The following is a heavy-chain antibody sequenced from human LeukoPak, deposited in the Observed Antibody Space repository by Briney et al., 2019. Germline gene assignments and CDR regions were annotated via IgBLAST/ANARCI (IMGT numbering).Heavy chain of an antibody. Sequence: PSETLSLTCTVSGGSISSSSYYWGWIRQPPGKGLEWIGSIYYSGSTYYNPPLKSRVTISVDTSKNQFSLKLSSVTAADTAVYYCASLFGELSDYNSPYFDYWGQGTLVTVSS. V-gene: IGHV4-39*07. CDR3: ASLFGELSDYNSPYFDY. J-gene: IGHJ4*02. D-gene: IGHD3-10*02. CDR2: IYYSGST. CDR1: GGSISSSSYY.